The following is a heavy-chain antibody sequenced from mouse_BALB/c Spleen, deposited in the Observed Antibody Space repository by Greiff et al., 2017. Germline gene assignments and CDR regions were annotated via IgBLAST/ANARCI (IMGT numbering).Heavy chain of an antibody. Sequence: VQLQESGAELVRPGTSVKISCKASGYTFTNYWLGWVKQRPGHGLEWIGDIYPGGGYTNYNEKFKGKATFTADTSSNTAYMQLSSLTSEDSAVYYCARRRYVVMDYWGQGTSVTVSS. D-gene: IGHD2-14*01. CDR3: ARRRYVVMDY. V-gene: IGHV1-63*02. CDR1: GYTFTNYW. J-gene: IGHJ4*01. CDR2: IYPGGGYT.